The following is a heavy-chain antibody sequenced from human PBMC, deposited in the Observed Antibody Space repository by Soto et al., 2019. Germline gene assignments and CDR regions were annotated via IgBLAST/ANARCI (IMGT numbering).Heavy chain of an antibody. CDR3: ARASGGWGY. CDR2: IKQDGSEK. Sequence: EVQLVESVGGLVQPGGSLRLSCAASGFTFSIYWMSWVRQAPGKGLEWVANIKQDGSEKYYVGSVKGRFTISRDNAKNSLYLQMNSLRAEDTAVYYCARASGGWGYWGQGTLVTVSS. CDR1: GFTFSIYW. D-gene: IGHD6-19*01. V-gene: IGHV3-7*03. J-gene: IGHJ4*02.